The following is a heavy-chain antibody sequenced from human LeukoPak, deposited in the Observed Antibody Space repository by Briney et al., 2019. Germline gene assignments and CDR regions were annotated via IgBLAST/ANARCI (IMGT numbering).Heavy chain of an antibody. CDR2: ISGSGGST. CDR3: AKGAPGIYYDSSGYYQPFDY. CDR1: GFTFSSYA. D-gene: IGHD3-22*01. V-gene: IGHV3-23*01. Sequence: GGSLRLSCAASGFTFSSYAMSWVRQAPGKELEWVSAISGSGGSTYYADSVKGRFTISRDNSKNTLYLQMNSLRAEDTAVYYCAKGAPGIYYDSSGYYQPFDYWGQGTLVTVSS. J-gene: IGHJ4*02.